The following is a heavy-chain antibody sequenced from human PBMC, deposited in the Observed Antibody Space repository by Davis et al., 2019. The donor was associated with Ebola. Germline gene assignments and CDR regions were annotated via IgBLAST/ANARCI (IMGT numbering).Heavy chain of an antibody. CDR1: GGTFISYA. J-gene: IGHJ5*02. D-gene: IGHD6-6*01. Sequence: ASVKVSCKASGGTFISYAISWVRQAPGQRLEWMGWINAGNGNTKYSQKFQGRVTITRDTSASTAHMELSSLRSEDTAVYYCARDRGIAARLHWFDPWGQGTLVSVSS. CDR2: INAGNGNT. V-gene: IGHV1-3*01. CDR3: ARDRGIAARLHWFDP.